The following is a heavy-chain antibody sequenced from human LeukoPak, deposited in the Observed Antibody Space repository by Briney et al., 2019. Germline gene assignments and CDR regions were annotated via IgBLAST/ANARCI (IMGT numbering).Heavy chain of an antibody. V-gene: IGHV4-61*02. CDR1: GDSITSGRYY. Sequence: SETLSLTCTASGDSITSGRYYWSCIRQPAGKELEWIGRIYSSGNTDYHPYIVSLKSRVSLSLDTSKNQFFLDLTSVTAADTAVYYCARSFTDNFLFENWGQGTLVTVSS. D-gene: IGHD1-1*01. CDR2: IYSSGNT. CDR3: ARSFTDNFLFEN. J-gene: IGHJ4*02.